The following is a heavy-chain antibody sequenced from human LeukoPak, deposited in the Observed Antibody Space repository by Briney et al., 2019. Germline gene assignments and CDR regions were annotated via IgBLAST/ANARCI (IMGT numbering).Heavy chain of an antibody. CDR1: GFTFSTYW. CDR3: AKDRIVLVTATFDY. D-gene: IGHD2-21*02. CDR2: IQNDGSNK. J-gene: IGHJ4*02. V-gene: IGHV3-30*02. Sequence: GGSLRLSRAASGFTFSTYWMSWVRQAPGKGLEWVAFIQNDGSNKYYADSVKGRFTISRDNSKNTLYLQMNSLRPDDTAMYYCAKDRIVLVTATFDYWGQGTLVTVSS.